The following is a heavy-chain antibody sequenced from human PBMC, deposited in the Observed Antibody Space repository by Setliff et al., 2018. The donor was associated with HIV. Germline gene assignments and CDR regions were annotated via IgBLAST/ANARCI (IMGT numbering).Heavy chain of an antibody. Sequence: LSCAASGITFSTNAMHWVRQVPGKGLQWVAVIAHDGGTQYYADSVLGRFTISRDNSKNTLDLQMNSLRVDDTAIYYCARGHRTSDAFDVWGQGTMVTVS. CDR1: GITFSTNA. CDR2: IAHDGGTQ. D-gene: IGHD2-2*01. J-gene: IGHJ3*01. V-gene: IGHV3-30*03. CDR3: ARGHRTSDAFDV.